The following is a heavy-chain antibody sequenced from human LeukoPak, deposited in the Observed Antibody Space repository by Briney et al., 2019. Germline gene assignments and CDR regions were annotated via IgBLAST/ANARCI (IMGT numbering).Heavy chain of an antibody. CDR2: INNDGSGT. Sequence: GGSLRLSCAASGFTFSTYWMLWVRQAPGKGLVWVSRINNDGSGTTYSESVKGRFTISRDNAKNTLYQQMNSLRAEDTGVYYCARDRDGPGATVDYWGQGTLVTVSS. V-gene: IGHV3-74*01. CDR1: GFTFSTYW. J-gene: IGHJ4*02. CDR3: ARDRDGPGATVDY. D-gene: IGHD1-26*01.